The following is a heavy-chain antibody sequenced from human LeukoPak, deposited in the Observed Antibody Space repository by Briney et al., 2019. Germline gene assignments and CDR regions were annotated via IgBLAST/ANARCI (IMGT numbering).Heavy chain of an antibody. D-gene: IGHD6-13*01. V-gene: IGHV1-8*01. J-gene: IGHJ6*02. Sequence: ASVKVSYKASGYTFTSYDINWVRQATGQGLEWMGWMNPNSGNTGYAQKFQGRVTMTRNTSISTAYMVLSSLRSEDTAVYYCARLGSWYYYYYGMDVWGQGTTVTVSS. CDR3: ARLGSWYYYYYGMDV. CDR2: MNPNSGNT. CDR1: GYTFTSYD.